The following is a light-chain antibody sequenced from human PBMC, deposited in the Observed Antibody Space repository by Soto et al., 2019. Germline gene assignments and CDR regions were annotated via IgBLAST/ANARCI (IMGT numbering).Light chain of an antibody. CDR2: GAS. CDR3: PQYGSSQWT. Sequence: GVRQSPGTLSLYTGERTTLSCRASQSISRYLAWYQQKPGQGPRLLIYGASNRATGIPDRFSGSGSGTDFTLTITRLEPEDFAVYYCPQYGSSQWTFGQGTKVDIK. V-gene: IGKV3-20*01. CDR1: QSISRY. J-gene: IGKJ1*01.